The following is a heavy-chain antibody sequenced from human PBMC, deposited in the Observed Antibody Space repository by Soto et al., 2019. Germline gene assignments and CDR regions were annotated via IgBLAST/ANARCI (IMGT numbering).Heavy chain of an antibody. Sequence: QPGGPLRLSCAASGFIFKMYWMHWVRQSPGKGLVWIPSIYNDGTYSDYADSVRGRFTISRDNVNDTLYLQMNNLRAEDSCLYYCTRGPRPISTVTGAYWGQGTQVTVSS. CDR1: GFIFKMYW. CDR3: TRGPRPISTVTGAY. CDR2: IYNDGTYS. J-gene: IGHJ4*02. V-gene: IGHV3-74*01. D-gene: IGHD2-21*02.